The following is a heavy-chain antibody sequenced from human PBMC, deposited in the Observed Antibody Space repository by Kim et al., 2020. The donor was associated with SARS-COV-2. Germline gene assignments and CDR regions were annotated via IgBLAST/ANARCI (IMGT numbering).Heavy chain of an antibody. J-gene: IGHJ5*02. V-gene: IGHV1-24*01. D-gene: IGHD4-17*01. CDR1: GYTLTELS. CDR3: ATDTAYGDYENGYNWFDP. CDR2: FDPEDGET. Sequence: ASVKVSCKVSGYTLTELSMHWVRQAPGKGLEWMGGFDPEDGETIYAQKFQGRVTMIEDTSTDTAYMELSSLRSEDTAVYYCATDTAYGDYENGYNWFDPWGQGTLVTVSS.